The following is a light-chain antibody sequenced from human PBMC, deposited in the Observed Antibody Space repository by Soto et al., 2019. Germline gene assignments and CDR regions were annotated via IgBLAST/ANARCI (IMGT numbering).Light chain of an antibody. CDR1: QTVRNNY. J-gene: IGKJ1*01. CDR3: QQYDKWPPRT. V-gene: IGKV3-20*01. Sequence: EFVLAQSPGTLSLSPGERATLSCRSSQTVRNNYLAWYQQKPGQAPRLLIYDASSRATGIPDRFSGSGSGTEFTLTISSLQSEDSAVYYCQQYDKWPPRTFGQGTKVDIK. CDR2: DAS.